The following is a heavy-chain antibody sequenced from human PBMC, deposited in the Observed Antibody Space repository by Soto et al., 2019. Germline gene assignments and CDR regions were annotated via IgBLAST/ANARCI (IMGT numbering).Heavy chain of an antibody. CDR3: ARRNYDYVWGSYPTGHDAFDI. CDR2: INHSGRT. J-gene: IGHJ3*02. CDR1: GLSFSGYY. V-gene: IGHV4-34*01. D-gene: IGHD3-16*02. Sequence: PSETLSLTCAVYGLSFSGYYWSWIRQPPGKGLEWIGEINHSGRTNYSPSLKSRVTISVDTSKNQFSLKLSSVTAADTAVYYCARRNYDYVWGSYPTGHDAFDIWGQGTMVTVSS.